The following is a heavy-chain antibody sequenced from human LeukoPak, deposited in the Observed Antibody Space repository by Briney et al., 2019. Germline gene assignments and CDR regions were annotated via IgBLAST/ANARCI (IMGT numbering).Heavy chain of an antibody. D-gene: IGHD6-19*01. CDR2: INHSGST. V-gene: IGHV4-34*01. CDR1: GGSFSGYY. CDR3: ARKRIAVAGTGFDY. J-gene: IGHJ4*02. Sequence: KPSETLSLTCAVYGGSFSGYYWSWIRQPPGKGLEWIGEINHSGSTNYNPSLKSRVTISVDTSKNQFSLKLSSVTAADTAVYYCARKRIAVAGTGFDYWGQGTLVTVSS.